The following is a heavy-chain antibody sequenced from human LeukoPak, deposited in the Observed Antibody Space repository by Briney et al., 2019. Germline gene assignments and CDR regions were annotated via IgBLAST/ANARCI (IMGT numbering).Heavy chain of an antibody. CDR2: ISSSSSYT. J-gene: IGHJ3*02. D-gene: IGHD3-10*01. Sequence: GGSLRLSCAASGFTFDDYAMHWVRQAPGKGLEWVSFISSSSSYTYYADSVRGRFTISRDNAGSSVNLRMNSLRAEDTAVYYCAREPFSMARESTRNAFDIWGQGTMVTVSS. V-gene: IGHV3-21*01. CDR3: AREPFSMARESTRNAFDI. CDR1: GFTFDDYA.